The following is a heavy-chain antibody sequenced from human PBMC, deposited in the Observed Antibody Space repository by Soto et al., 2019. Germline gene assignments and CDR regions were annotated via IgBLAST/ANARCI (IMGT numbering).Heavy chain of an antibody. V-gene: IGHV1-46*01. Sequence: QVQLVQSGAEVKKPGASVKVSCKVSGYIFTNYYIHWVRQAPGQGLEWMAIINPLPTSGSTNYAQKFQGRVTVTRDTSTSTDYMELRSLRSEDTAIYYCARDLAAAAYWGQGTLVTVSS. CDR2: INPLPTSGST. CDR3: ARDLAAAAY. CDR1: GYIFTNYY. J-gene: IGHJ4*02. D-gene: IGHD6-13*01.